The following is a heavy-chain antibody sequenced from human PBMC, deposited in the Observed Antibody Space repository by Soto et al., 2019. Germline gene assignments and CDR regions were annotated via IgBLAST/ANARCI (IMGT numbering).Heavy chain of an antibody. Sequence: EVQLVESGGGLVQAGGSLRLSCAASGFTLSSDWMHWVRQAPGKGLVCVSHINSDGSVTSYADSVKGRFTISRDIAKNTLYLQMNSLRAEDTAVYYCARAAHFNYGGNSGFDYWGQGTLVIVSS. D-gene: IGHD4-17*01. J-gene: IGHJ4*02. CDR1: GFTLSSDW. CDR3: ARAAHFNYGGNSGFDY. CDR2: INSDGSVT. V-gene: IGHV3-74*01.